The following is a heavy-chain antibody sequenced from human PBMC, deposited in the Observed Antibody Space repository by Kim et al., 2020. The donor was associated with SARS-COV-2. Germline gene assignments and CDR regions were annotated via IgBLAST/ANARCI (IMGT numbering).Heavy chain of an antibody. CDR3: ARDWGYYDYVWGSYRPFTTAPYYYYYGMDV. CDR1: GGTFSSYA. V-gene: IGHV1-69*13. CDR2: IIPIFGTA. Sequence: SVKVSCKASGGTFSSYAISWVRQAPGQGLEWMGGIIPIFGTANYAQKFQGRVTITADESTSTAYMELSSLRSEDTAVYYCARDWGYYDYVWGSYRPFTTAPYYYYYGMDVWGQGTTVTVSS. D-gene: IGHD3-16*02. J-gene: IGHJ6*02.